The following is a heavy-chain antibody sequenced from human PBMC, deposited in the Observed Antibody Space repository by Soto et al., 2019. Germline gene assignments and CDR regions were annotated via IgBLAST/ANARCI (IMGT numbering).Heavy chain of an antibody. V-gene: IGHV4-59*01. J-gene: IGHJ5*02. CDR2: IYYSGST. CDR1: GGSISSYY. CDR3: ARGFRVAATRWWFDP. Sequence: SETLSLTCTVSGGSISSYYWSWIRQPPGKGLEWIGYIYYSGSTNYNPSLKSRVTMTTDTSTSTAYMELRSLRSDDTAVYYCARGFRVAATRWWFDPWGLGTLVTVSS. D-gene: IGHD2-15*01.